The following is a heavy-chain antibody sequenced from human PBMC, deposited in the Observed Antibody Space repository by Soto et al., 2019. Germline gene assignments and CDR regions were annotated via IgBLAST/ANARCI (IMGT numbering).Heavy chain of an antibody. CDR2: IYYSGST. CDR3: ARHAVVRGVIITLGGVVPGEYYMDV. V-gene: IGHV4-59*08. CDR1: GGSISSYY. D-gene: IGHD3-10*01. J-gene: IGHJ6*03. Sequence: SETLSLTCTVSGGSISSYYWSWIRQPPGKGLEWIGYIYYSGSTNYNPSLKSRVTISVDTSKNQFSLKLSSVTAADTAVYYCARHAVVRGVIITLGGVVPGEYYMDVWGKGTTVTVSS.